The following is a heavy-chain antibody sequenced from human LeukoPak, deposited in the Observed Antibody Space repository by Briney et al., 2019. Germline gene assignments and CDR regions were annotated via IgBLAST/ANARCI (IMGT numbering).Heavy chain of an antibody. Sequence: SETLSLTCAVYGGSLSGYYYTWIRQPPGKGLEWIGEINHSGTTNYNPSLESRVTISVDTSKSQLSLQLTSVTAADTAVYYCARARIVDFWGQGTLVTVSS. J-gene: IGHJ4*02. CDR1: GGSLSGYY. CDR2: INHSGTT. D-gene: IGHD1-14*01. CDR3: ARARIVDF. V-gene: IGHV4-34*01.